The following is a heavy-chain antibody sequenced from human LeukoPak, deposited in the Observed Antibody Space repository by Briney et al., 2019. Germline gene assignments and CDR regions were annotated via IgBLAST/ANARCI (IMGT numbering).Heavy chain of an antibody. Sequence: ASVKVSCKASGYTFTGYYIHWVRQAPGQGPEWMGCIHPRDSSTTYAQKFQSRVTLTSDASINTAFLELTRLTSDDTAIYYCARDLRDWNLWAQGTLVTVSS. J-gene: IGHJ4*02. V-gene: IGHV1-2*02. CDR2: IHPRDSST. CDR3: ARDLRDWNL. CDR1: GYTFTGYY. D-gene: IGHD1-7*01.